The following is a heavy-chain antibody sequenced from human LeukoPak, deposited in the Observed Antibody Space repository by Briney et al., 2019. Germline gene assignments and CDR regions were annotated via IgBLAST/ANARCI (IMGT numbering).Heavy chain of an antibody. CDR3: ARDFSNFSYGTWFDP. D-gene: IGHD1-1*01. Sequence: ASVKVFCKASGYTFTRYGITWVRQAPGQGLEWMGWISTYNGKTNYAQKVQDRVTMTTDTSTSTVYMELRSLRSDDTALYFCARDFSNFSYGTWFDPWGQGTLVTVSS. CDR2: ISTYNGKT. J-gene: IGHJ5*02. V-gene: IGHV1-18*01. CDR1: GYTFTRYG.